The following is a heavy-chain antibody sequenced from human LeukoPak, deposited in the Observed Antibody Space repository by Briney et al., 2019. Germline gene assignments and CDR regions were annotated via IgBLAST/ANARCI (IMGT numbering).Heavy chain of an antibody. Sequence: GGSLRLSCAASGFTFSSYGMNWVRQAPGKGLEWVSGISGSGGITYYADSVKGRFSISRDNSKNTLYPQMNSLRAEDTAVYYCAKNTTVTIDYWGQGTLVTVSS. J-gene: IGHJ4*02. CDR1: GFTFSSYG. V-gene: IGHV3-23*01. CDR2: ISGSGGIT. D-gene: IGHD4-17*01. CDR3: AKNTTVTIDY.